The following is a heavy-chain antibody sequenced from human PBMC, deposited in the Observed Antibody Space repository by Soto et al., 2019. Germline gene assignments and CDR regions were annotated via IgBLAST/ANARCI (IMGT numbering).Heavy chain of an antibody. CDR2: IYHSGST. V-gene: IGHV4-34*01. CDR1: CGCFSVYY. CDR3: ERGYGQLVRTPLDV. J-gene: IGHJ6*02. Sequence: SHXCAFSCGCFSVYYWTWIRQTPGKGLEWIGEIYHSGSTNYNPSLKSRVTISVDTSKNQFSLKLRSVTAADTAVYYCERGYGQLVRTPLDVWGQATTVTVSS. D-gene: IGHD6-6*01.